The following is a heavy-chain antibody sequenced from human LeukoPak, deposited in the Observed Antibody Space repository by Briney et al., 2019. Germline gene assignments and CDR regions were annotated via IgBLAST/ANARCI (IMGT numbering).Heavy chain of an antibody. V-gene: IGHV1-8*01. Sequence: ASVKVSCKASGYTFTSYDINWVRQATGQGLEWMGWMNPNSGNTGYAQKFQGRVTMTRNNSISTAYMELSSLRSEDTAVYYCARGPLLWFGELFENYMDVWGKGTTVTISS. CDR3: ARGPLLWFGELFENYMDV. CDR2: MNPNSGNT. J-gene: IGHJ6*03. CDR1: GYTFTSYD. D-gene: IGHD3-10*01.